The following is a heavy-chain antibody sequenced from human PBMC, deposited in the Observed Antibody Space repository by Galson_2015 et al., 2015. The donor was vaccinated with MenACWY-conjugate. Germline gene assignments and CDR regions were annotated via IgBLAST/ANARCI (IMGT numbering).Heavy chain of an antibody. CDR3: ARDNNWSFDS. D-gene: IGHD1-1*01. CDR2: IKADGSFS. Sequence: CAASGFTFNNYWMHWVRQPPGKGLEWISYIKADGSFSNYADSVKGRFTISTDNAKNMVYLQMGGLGDEDTAVYFCARDNNWSFDSWGQGTLVTVSS. V-gene: IGHV3-74*01. J-gene: IGHJ4*02. CDR1: GFTFNNYW.